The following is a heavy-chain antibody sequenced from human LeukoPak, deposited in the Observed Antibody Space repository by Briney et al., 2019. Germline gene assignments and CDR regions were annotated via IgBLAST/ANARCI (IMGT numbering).Heavy chain of an antibody. Sequence: GGSLRLSCAASGFTVSSNYMSWVRQAPGKGLEWVSVIYSGGSTYYADSVKGRFTISRDNSKNTLYLQMNSLRAKDTAVYYCAREGMEGYSYGYDWGQGTLVTVSS. J-gene: IGHJ4*02. D-gene: IGHD5-18*01. CDR1: GFTVSSNY. V-gene: IGHV3-53*01. CDR2: IYSGGST. CDR3: AREGMEGYSYGYD.